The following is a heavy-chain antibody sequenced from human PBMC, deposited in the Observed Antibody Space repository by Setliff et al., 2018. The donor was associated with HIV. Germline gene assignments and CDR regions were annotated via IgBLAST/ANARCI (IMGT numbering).Heavy chain of an antibody. J-gene: IGHJ6*02. CDR3: ARLGSGWSDSYYYAMDV. CDR2: ISPYIGHT. V-gene: IGHV1-18*01. Sequence: ASVKVSCKASGYIFTNHAISWVRQAPGHGLEWMGWISPYIGHTNYAQNFQGRVTMTIDTSTSTAYMELRSLRSDDTAVYFCARLGSGWSDSYYYAMDVWGQGTTVTVSS. D-gene: IGHD6-19*01. CDR1: GYIFTNHA.